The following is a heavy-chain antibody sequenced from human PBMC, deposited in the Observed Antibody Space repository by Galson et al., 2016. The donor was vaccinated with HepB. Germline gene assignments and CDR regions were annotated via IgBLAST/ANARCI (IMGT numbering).Heavy chain of an antibody. CDR1: GFTFGTYW. CDR3: TRGKTSFDD. Sequence: SLRLSCAASGFTFGTYWMHWVRQAPGKGLVWVSGVNSDKSITTYADSVRGRFTISRDNAENTLYLQLNCLRVEDTAVYYCTRGKTSFDDWGQGTLVTVSS. CDR2: VNSDKSIT. J-gene: IGHJ4*02. V-gene: IGHV3-74*03.